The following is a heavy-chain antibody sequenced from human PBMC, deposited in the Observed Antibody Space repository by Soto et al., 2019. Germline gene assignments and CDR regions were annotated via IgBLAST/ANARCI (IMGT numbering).Heavy chain of an antibody. D-gene: IGHD4-17*01. CDR2: IIPILGIA. V-gene: IGHV1-69*04. CDR1: GGTFSSYT. J-gene: IGHJ4*02. CDR3: ATDQWTTVTTNRGFDY. Sequence: SVKVSCKASGGTFSSYTISWVRQAPGQGLEWMGRIIPILGIANYAQKFQGRVTITADKSTGTAYMELSSLRSEDTAVYYCATDQWTTVTTNRGFDYWGQGTLVTVSS.